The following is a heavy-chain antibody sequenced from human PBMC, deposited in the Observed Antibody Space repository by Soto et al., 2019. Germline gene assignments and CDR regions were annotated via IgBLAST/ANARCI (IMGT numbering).Heavy chain of an antibody. CDR3: ARGGYSDY. J-gene: IGHJ4*02. Sequence: LRNSVADGTIRDRGDCWSWIRQHPGKGLEWIGYIYCSGSTYYNPSLKSRLTISVDTSKNQFSLKLSSVTAADTAVYFCARGGYSDYWGQGTLVTVSS. CDR1: DGTIRDRGDC. D-gene: IGHD3-16*01. CDR2: IYCSGST. V-gene: IGHV4-31*03.